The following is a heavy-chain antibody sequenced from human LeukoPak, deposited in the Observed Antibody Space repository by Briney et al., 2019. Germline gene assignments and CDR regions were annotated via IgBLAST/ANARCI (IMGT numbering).Heavy chain of an antibody. CDR3: ARDSAGNDY. CDR2: IKQDGSEK. Sequence: GGSLRLSCEASGFTFSTYWMSWVRQAPGKGLEWVANIKQDGSEKYYVDSVKGRFTISRDNAKDSLYLQMNSLRAENTAMYYCARDSAGNDYWGQGTLVTVSS. D-gene: IGHD6-13*01. V-gene: IGHV3-7*01. CDR1: GFTFSTYW. J-gene: IGHJ4*02.